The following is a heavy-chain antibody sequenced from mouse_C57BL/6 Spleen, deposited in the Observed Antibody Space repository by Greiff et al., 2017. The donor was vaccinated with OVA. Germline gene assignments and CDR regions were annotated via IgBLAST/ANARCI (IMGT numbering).Heavy chain of an antibody. J-gene: IGHJ4*01. V-gene: IGHV1-54*01. CDR3: ARDLMDY. Sequence: QVQLQQSGAELVRLGTSVKVSCKASGYAFTNYLIEWVKQRPGQGLEWIGVINPGSGGTNYNEKFKGKATLTADKSSSTAYMQLSSLTSEDSAVYFCARDLMDYWGQGTSVTVSS. CDR2: INPGSGGT. CDR1: GYAFTNYL.